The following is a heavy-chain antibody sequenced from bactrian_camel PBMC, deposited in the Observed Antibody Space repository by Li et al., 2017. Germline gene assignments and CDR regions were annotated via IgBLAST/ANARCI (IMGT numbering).Heavy chain of an antibody. CDR2: VAVNGITK. V-gene: IGHV3-3*01. CDR1: GLSNEHSD. J-gene: IGHJ6*01. CDR3: AADRGYGLDCDDGAGY. Sequence: HVQLVESGGGSAQPGGSLILSCTASGLSNEHSDMGWYRQAPGSDCDLVATVAVNGITKYYGTSVEGRFSISRPSVENTVYLQMDNLKPEDTAVYYCAADRGYGLDCDDGAGYWGQGTQVTVS. D-gene: IGHD5*01.